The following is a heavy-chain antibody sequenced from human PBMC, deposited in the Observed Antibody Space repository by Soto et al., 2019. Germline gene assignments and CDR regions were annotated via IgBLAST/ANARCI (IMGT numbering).Heavy chain of an antibody. CDR1: GGSISNNYW. CDR2: IYHSGST. CDR3: ATAYCGGDCYLYY. D-gene: IGHD2-21*02. J-gene: IGHJ4*02. V-gene: IGHV4-4*02. Sequence: QVQLQESGPGLVKPSGTLSLTCAVSGGSISNNYWWSWVRQPPGKGLEWIGEIYHSGSTNYSPSRNRGVPIAALNSKIQFSLRLRSVAAAVTVVYYCATAYCGGDCYLYYWGQGTLVTVSS.